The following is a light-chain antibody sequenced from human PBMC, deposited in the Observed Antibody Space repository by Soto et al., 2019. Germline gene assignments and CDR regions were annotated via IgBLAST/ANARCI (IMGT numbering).Light chain of an antibody. Sequence: ETVMTQSPATLSVSPGGRATLSCRASQSISDTLAWYQQKPGQAPRLLIHGASTRATGVPARFSGGGSGTEFTLTITSLQSEDIALYYCQQYNIWPPITFGQGTRLEIK. CDR1: QSISDT. CDR3: QQYNIWPPIT. J-gene: IGKJ5*01. CDR2: GAS. V-gene: IGKV3D-15*01.